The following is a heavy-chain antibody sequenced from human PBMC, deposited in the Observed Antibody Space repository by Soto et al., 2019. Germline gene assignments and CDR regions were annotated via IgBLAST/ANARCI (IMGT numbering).Heavy chain of an antibody. CDR1: GVTFSSET. J-gene: IGHJ4*02. V-gene: IGHV1-69*01. D-gene: IGHD3-10*01. Sequence: QVQLVQSGADVKKPGSSVKVSCRASGVTFSSETLGWVRQAPGQGLEWVGGLIPLFGTASYAQKFQGRVTITADESTSTVYMEMSSLRSDDTAVYFCATELGENPASPFDAWGQGTLVTVSS. CDR2: LIPLFGTA. CDR3: ATELGENPASPFDA.